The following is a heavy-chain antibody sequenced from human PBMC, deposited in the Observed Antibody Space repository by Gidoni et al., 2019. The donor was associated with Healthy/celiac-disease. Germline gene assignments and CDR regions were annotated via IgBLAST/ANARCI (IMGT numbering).Heavy chain of an antibody. D-gene: IGHD3-22*01. J-gene: IGHJ4*02. Sequence: QLQLQESGPGLVKPSETLSLTSTVSDGSISSSSYYWGWIRQLPGKGLEWIGSIYYSGSTYYNPSLKSRVTISVDTSKNQFSLKLSSVTAADTAVYYCARPYYDSSGYPIRWGQGTLVTVSS. CDR1: DGSISSSSYY. CDR3: ARPYYDSSGYPIR. CDR2: IYYSGST. V-gene: IGHV4-39*01.